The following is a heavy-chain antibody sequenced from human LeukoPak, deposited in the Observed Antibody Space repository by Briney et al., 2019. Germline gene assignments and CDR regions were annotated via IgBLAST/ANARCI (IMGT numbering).Heavy chain of an antibody. CDR2: MSPNNGNT. Sequence: ASVKVSCKASGYTFTSYDINWVRQATGQGLEWMGWMSPNNGNTDYAQKFQGRVTLTRNTSISTAYMELSSLRSDDTAVYYCARDRPYLNTVMITGIDNWGQGTLVTVSS. CDR3: ARDRPYLNTVMITGIDN. J-gene: IGHJ4*02. CDR1: GYTFTSYD. D-gene: IGHD3-16*01. V-gene: IGHV1-8*01.